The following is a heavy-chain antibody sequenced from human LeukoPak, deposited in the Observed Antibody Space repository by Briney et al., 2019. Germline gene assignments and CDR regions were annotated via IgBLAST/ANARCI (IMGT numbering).Heavy chain of an antibody. Sequence: GGSLRLSCAASGFTFSSYGMHWVRQAPGKGLEWVAFIRYDGSNKYYADSVKGRFTISRDNSKNTLYLQMNSLRAEDTAVYYCAKDRSYGSGSYYYMDVWGKGTTVTISS. J-gene: IGHJ6*03. CDR3: AKDRSYGSGSYYYMDV. D-gene: IGHD3-10*01. CDR2: IRYDGSNK. CDR1: GFTFSSYG. V-gene: IGHV3-30*02.